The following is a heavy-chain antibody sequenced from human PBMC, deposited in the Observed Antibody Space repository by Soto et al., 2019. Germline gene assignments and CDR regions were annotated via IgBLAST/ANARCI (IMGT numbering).Heavy chain of an antibody. CDR2: IVPIFETL. Sequence: QVQLVQSGAEVKKPGSSVKVSSKAPGATLGGYAINWVRQAPGQGLGWLGRIVPIFETLNYAERFQGRVAITADESTTTVYMELTNLTHEDTAVYYCVVMGNVAVSNPRSFDYWGQGTQVTVSS. CDR1: GATLGGYA. CDR3: VVMGNVAVSNPRSFDY. V-gene: IGHV1-69*18. J-gene: IGHJ4*02. D-gene: IGHD6-19*01.